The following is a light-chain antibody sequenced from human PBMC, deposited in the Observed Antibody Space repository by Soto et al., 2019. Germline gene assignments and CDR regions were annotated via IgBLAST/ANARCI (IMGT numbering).Light chain of an antibody. CDR2: GAS. V-gene: IGKV3-20*01. J-gene: IGKJ5*01. CDR1: QRVSSSY. Sequence: EIVLTQSPGTLSLSPGERATLSCRARQRVSSSYLTWYQQKPGQAPRLRIYGASSRATGIPDRFSGSGSGTDFTLTISRLEPEDFAVYYCQQYGSSPITFGQGTRLEIK. CDR3: QQYGSSPIT.